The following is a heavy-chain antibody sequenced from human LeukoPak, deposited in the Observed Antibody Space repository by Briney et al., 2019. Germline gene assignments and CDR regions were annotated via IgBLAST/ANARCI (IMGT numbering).Heavy chain of an antibody. Sequence: GGTLRLSCAASGFTFSTYWMSWGRQAPGKGREWVANINEDGSEQYFVDSVKGRFTMSRENAQNSLYLQMNSLRGDDTAVYYCARAGDRGTTDYWGQGTLVTVSS. CDR3: ARAGDRGTTDY. D-gene: IGHD1-7*01. V-gene: IGHV3-7*01. CDR1: GFTFSTYW. J-gene: IGHJ4*02. CDR2: INEDGSEQ.